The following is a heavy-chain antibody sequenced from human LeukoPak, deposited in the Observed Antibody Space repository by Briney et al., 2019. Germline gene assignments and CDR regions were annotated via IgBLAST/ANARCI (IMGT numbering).Heavy chain of an antibody. CDR3: ARGRYGYYDTKDAFDF. CDR2: ISSSSSTI. D-gene: IGHD3-22*01. Sequence: GGSLRLSCAASGFTFSSYAMTWVRQAPGKGLEWVSYISSSSSTIYYTDSVKGRFTISRDNGKNSLYLQMNSLRAEDTAVYFCARGRYGYYDTKDAFDFWGQGTMVTVSS. CDR1: GFTFSSYA. V-gene: IGHV3-48*01. J-gene: IGHJ3*01.